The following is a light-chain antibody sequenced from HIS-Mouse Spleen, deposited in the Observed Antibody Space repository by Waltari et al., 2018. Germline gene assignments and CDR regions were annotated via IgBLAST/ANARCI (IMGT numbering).Light chain of an antibody. J-gene: IGKJ2*01. CDR2: WAS. CDR3: QQYYSTPYT. Sequence: DIVMTQSPDSLAVSLGERATIKCKSSQSVLYRSNNKNDLAWYQQKPGQPPKLLIYWASTRESGVPDRFSGSGSGTDFTLTISSLQAEDVAVYYCQQYYSTPYTFGQGTKLEIK. V-gene: IGKV4-1*01. CDR1: QSVLYRSNNKND.